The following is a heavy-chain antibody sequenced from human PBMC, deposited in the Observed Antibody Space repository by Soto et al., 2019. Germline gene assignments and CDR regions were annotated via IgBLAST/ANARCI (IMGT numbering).Heavy chain of an antibody. CDR3: AKTQTYYYGSGSYYTPLPFDY. Sequence: PGGSLRLSCAGSGFTFSSYAMSWVRQAPGKGLEWVSAISGSGGSTYYADSVKGRFTISRDNSKNTLYLQMNSLRAEDTAVYYCAKTQTYYYGSGSYYTPLPFDYWGQGTLVTVSS. J-gene: IGHJ4*02. CDR1: GFTFSSYA. V-gene: IGHV3-23*01. CDR2: ISGSGGST. D-gene: IGHD3-10*01.